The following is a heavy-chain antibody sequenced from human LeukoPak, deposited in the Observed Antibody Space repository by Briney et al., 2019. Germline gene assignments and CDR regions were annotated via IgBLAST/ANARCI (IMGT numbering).Heavy chain of an antibody. J-gene: IGHJ4*02. V-gene: IGHV3-15*01. Sequence: GGSLRLSCAVSGFTFTSAWMSWVRQAPGKGLEWVARIKTKVDGGTTDYAAPVKGRFTISRDDSKNTLYLQMNSLKIEDTAVCYCASPGDYFDYWGQGTLVAVSS. CDR2: IKTKVDGGTT. CDR1: GFTFTSAW. CDR3: ASPGDYFDY. D-gene: IGHD3-10*01.